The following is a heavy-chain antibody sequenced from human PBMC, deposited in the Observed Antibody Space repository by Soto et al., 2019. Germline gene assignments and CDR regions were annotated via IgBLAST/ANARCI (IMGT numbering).Heavy chain of an antibody. V-gene: IGHV1-2*04. J-gene: IGHJ4*02. CDR2: INPNSGGT. CDR3: ARGPRYSGYEFDY. Sequence: GASVKVSWKASGYTFTDYYMHWVRQSPGQGLEWMGWINPNSGGTNYAQKFQGWVTMTRDTSISTAYMELSRLRSDDTAVYYCARGPRYSGYEFDYWGQGTLVTVSS. D-gene: IGHD5-12*01. CDR1: GYTFTDYY.